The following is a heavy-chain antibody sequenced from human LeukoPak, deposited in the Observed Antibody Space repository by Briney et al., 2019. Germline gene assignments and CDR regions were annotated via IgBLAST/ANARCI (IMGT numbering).Heavy chain of an antibody. Sequence: GGSLRLSCAASGFTFSDYYMRWIRQAPGKGLEWVSYISSSGNSIYYADSVKGRFTISRDNAKNSLYLQMNSLRAEDTALYHCAREKGVYDFWSGYYTGIGQAFDIWGQGTMVTVSS. J-gene: IGHJ3*02. V-gene: IGHV3-11*01. D-gene: IGHD3-3*01. CDR2: ISSSGNSI. CDR3: AREKGVYDFWSGYYTGIGQAFDI. CDR1: GFTFSDYY.